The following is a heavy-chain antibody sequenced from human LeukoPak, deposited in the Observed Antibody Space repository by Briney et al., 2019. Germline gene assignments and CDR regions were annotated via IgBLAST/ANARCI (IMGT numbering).Heavy chain of an antibody. D-gene: IGHD6-19*01. Sequence: YAESVKGRFTISRDNSKNTLFLQMNSLRAEDTAVFYCAKRSGYTTGWFFDFWGQETLVTVSS. J-gene: IGHJ4*02. V-gene: IGHV3-23*01. CDR3: AKRSGYTTGWFFDF.